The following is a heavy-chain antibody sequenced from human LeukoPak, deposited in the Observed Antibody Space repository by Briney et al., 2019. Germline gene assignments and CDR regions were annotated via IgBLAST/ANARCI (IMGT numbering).Heavy chain of an antibody. D-gene: IGHD3-16*01. Sequence: SQTLSLTCTVSGGYISSDGYYWSWIRQPPGKGLEWIGYIYHSGSTYYNPSLKSRVTISVDRSKNQFSLKLSSVTAADTAVYYCARGGSQLAFDIWGQGTMVTVSS. J-gene: IGHJ3*02. CDR3: ARGGSQLAFDI. V-gene: IGHV4-30-2*01. CDR1: GGYISSDGYY. CDR2: IYHSGST.